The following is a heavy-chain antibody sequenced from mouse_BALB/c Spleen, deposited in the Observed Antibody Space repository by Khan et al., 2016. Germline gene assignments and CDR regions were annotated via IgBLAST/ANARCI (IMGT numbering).Heavy chain of an antibody. Sequence: VQLKESGAELVRPGALVKWSCKASGFNIKDYYIHWVKQRPEQGLEWIGWIDPENGDTIYDPKFQGKASITADTSSNTAYLQLSSLTSEDTAVYYCARPYYGNFAWFGYWGQGTLVTVSA. V-gene: IGHV14-1*02. CDR2: IDPENGDT. CDR1: GFNIKDYY. D-gene: IGHD2-10*01. J-gene: IGHJ3*01. CDR3: ARPYYGNFAWFGY.